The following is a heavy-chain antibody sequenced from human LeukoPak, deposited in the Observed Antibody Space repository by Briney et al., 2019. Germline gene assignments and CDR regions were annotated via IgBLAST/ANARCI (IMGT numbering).Heavy chain of an antibody. Sequence: GGSLRLSCAASGFTFSSYGMHWVRQAPGKGLEWVAFIRYDGSNKYYADSVKGRFTISGDNSKNTLYLQMNSLRAEDTAVYYCAKAWYSSGWYWFDPWGQGTLVTVSS. J-gene: IGHJ5*02. CDR2: IRYDGSNK. CDR1: GFTFSSYG. V-gene: IGHV3-30*02. CDR3: AKAWYSSGWYWFDP. D-gene: IGHD6-19*01.